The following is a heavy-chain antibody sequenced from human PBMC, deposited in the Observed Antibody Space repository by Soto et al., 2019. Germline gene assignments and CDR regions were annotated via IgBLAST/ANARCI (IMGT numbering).Heavy chain of an antibody. Sequence: SETLSLTCTVSGASISNAYWSWIRQAAGKRLEWIGRIHSSGTFNYNPSLKSRVSISRDTSKNQISLKLSSVTAADTAVYYCARDNGRLRFLEGYYYGMDVWGQGTTVTVSS. CDR3: ARDNGRLRFLEGYYYGMDV. CDR1: GASISNAY. CDR2: IHSSGTF. D-gene: IGHD3-3*01. V-gene: IGHV4-4*07. J-gene: IGHJ6*02.